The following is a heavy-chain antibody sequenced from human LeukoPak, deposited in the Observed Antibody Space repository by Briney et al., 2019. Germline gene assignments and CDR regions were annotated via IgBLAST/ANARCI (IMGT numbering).Heavy chain of an antibody. J-gene: IGHJ4*02. V-gene: IGHV3-23*01. D-gene: IGHD3-10*01. CDR1: GFTFRSHA. CDR3: ARAPVRYFDY. Sequence: PGGSLRLSCVGSGFTFRSHAMSWVRQAPEKGLEFVSGIYENGGTTYYADSVKGRFTISRDNAKNTLYLQMNSLRAEDTAVYYCARAPVRYFDYWGQGTLVTVSS. CDR2: IYENGGTT.